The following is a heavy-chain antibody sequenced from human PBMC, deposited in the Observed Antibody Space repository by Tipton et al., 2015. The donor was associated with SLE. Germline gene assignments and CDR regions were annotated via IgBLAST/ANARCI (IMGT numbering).Heavy chain of an antibody. CDR3: ARGLILNCRFDP. J-gene: IGHJ5*02. CDR1: GFTFSSYS. D-gene: IGHD1-1*01. Sequence: GSLRLSCAASGFTFSSYSMNWVRQAPGKGLEWVSSISSRSSTSYADSVKGRFTTSRDNAKNTLYLQMNSLRAEDTAVYYCARGLILNCRFDPWGQGTLVTVSS. CDR2: ISSRSST. V-gene: IGHV3-21*01.